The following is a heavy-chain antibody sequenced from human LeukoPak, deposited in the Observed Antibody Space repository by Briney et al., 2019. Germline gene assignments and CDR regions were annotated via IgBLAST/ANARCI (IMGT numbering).Heavy chain of an antibody. D-gene: IGHD3-22*01. CDR2: ISAYNGNT. Sequence: ASVKVSRKASGYTFTSYGISWVRQAPGQGLEWMGWISAYNGNTNYAQKLQGRVTMTTDTSTSTAYMELRSLRSDDTAVYYCARDRGDYYDSSGYGAFDIWGQGTMVTVSS. CDR1: GYTFTSYG. CDR3: ARDRGDYYDSSGYGAFDI. J-gene: IGHJ3*02. V-gene: IGHV1-18*01.